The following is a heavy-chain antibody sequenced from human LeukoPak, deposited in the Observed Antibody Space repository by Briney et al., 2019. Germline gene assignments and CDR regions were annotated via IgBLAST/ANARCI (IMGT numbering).Heavy chain of an antibody. Sequence: GGSLRLSCAACRFTFSSYAMSWVRQAPGKGLEWVSAISGSGGSTYYADSVKGRFTISRDNSKNTLYLQMNSLRAEDTAVYYCAKDPRLSMDVWGQGTTVTVSS. CDR2: ISGSGGST. CDR3: AKDPRLSMDV. V-gene: IGHV3-23*01. D-gene: IGHD3-22*01. CDR1: RFTFSSYA. J-gene: IGHJ6*02.